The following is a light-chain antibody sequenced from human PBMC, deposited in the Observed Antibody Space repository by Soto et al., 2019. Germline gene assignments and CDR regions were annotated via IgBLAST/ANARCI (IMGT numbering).Light chain of an antibody. Sequence: QSALTQPASVSGSPGQSITISCTGTSSDVGGYNFVSWYQQHPGKAPRLIIYEVSSRPSGVSYRFSGSKSGNTASLTLSGLQAEDEADYYCSSYTLRNTLVLFGGGTKLTVL. J-gene: IGLJ3*02. V-gene: IGLV2-14*01. CDR1: SSDVGGYNF. CDR3: SSYTLRNTLVL. CDR2: EVS.